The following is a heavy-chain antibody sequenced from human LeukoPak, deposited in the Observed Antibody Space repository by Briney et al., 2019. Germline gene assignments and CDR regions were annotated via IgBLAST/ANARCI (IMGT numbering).Heavy chain of an antibody. Sequence: ASVKVSCKASGYTFTGYYMYWVRQAPGQGLEWMGWINPNSGGTNYAQKFQGRVTMTRDTSISTAYMELSRLRSEDTAVYYCARERSSGYNDAFDIWGQGTMVTVSS. CDR2: INPNSGGT. CDR3: ARERSSGYNDAFDI. CDR1: GYTFTGYY. D-gene: IGHD3-22*01. V-gene: IGHV1-2*02. J-gene: IGHJ3*02.